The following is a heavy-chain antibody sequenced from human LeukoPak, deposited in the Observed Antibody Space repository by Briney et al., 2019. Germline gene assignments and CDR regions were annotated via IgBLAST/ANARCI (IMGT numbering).Heavy chain of an antibody. CDR3: AKDSGSVIGSPDYYYGMDV. CDR1: GFTFSTYA. J-gene: IGHJ6*02. Sequence: PGGSLRLSCAASGFTFSTYAMSWVRQAPGKGLEWVSAIGGSGGSTYYADSVKGRFTISRDNSKNTLYLQMNSLRAEDTAVYYCAKDSGSVIGSPDYYYGMDVWGQGTTVTVSS. V-gene: IGHV3-23*01. CDR2: IGGSGGST. D-gene: IGHD3-10*01.